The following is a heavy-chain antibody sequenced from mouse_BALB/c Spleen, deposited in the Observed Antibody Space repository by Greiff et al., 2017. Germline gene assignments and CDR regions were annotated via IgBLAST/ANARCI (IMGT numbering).Heavy chain of an antibody. J-gene: IGHJ3*01. V-gene: IGHV5-6-4*01. CDR3: TRDRDGYRGFAY. CDR2: ISSGGSYT. Sequence: EVKVVESGGGLVKPGGSLKLSCAASGFTFSSYTMSWVRQTPEKRLEWVATISSGGSYTYYPDSVKGRFTISRDNAKNTLYLQMSSLKSEDTAMYYCTRDRDGYRGFAYWGQGTLVTVSA. CDR1: GFTFSSYT. D-gene: IGHD2-3*01.